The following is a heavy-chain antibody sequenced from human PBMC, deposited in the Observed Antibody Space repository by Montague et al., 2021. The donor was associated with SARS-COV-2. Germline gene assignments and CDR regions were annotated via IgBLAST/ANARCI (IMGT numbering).Heavy chain of an antibody. J-gene: IGHJ4*02. CDR3: ARNSDS. Sequence: SRRLSLSASGFTFSSYWMHWVRQAPGKGLVWVSRISTDGSTSTYADSVKGRFTVSRDNAKNTLYLQMSSLRAEDTAVYYCARNSDSWGQGTLVTVSS. CDR1: GFTFSSYW. CDR2: ISTDGSTS. V-gene: IGHV3-74*01.